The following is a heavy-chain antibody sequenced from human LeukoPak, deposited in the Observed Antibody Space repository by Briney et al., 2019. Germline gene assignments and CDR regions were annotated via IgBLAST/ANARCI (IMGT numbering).Heavy chain of an antibody. Sequence: GSSVKVSCKASGGTFSSYAISWVRQAPGRGLEWMGGIIPIFGTANYAQKFQGRVTITTDESTSTAYMELSSLRSEDTAVYYCARSTARTMVSIYYYYMDVWGKGTTVTVSS. CDR2: IIPIFGTA. CDR3: ARSTARTMVSIYYYYMDV. CDR1: GGTFSSYA. V-gene: IGHV1-69*05. J-gene: IGHJ6*03. D-gene: IGHD3-10*01.